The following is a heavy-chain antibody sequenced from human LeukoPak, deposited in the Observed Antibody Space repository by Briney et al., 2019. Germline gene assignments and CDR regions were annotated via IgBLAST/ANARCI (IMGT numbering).Heavy chain of an antibody. CDR1: GLTFSNYW. V-gene: IGHV3-7*01. Sequence: GGSLRLSCVVSGLTFSNYWMIWVRQAPGKGLESVAIVNEDGSAKYYLDSVKGRFTISRDNTRNSLYLEMNSLRAEDTAVYYCARDYWRSIDHWGQGTLVTVSS. D-gene: IGHD1-1*01. CDR2: VNEDGSAK. J-gene: IGHJ4*02. CDR3: ARDYWRSIDH.